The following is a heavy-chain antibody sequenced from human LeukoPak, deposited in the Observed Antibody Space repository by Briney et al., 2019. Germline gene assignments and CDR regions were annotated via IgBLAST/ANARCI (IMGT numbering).Heavy chain of an antibody. D-gene: IGHD2-2*02. J-gene: IGHJ4*02. V-gene: IGHV3-21*01. CDR1: GFTFSSHS. Sequence: PGGSLRLSCAASGFTFSSHSMNWVRQAPGKGLEWVSSISSSSSYIYYADSVKGRFTISRDNAKNSLYLQMNSLRAEDTAVYYCARGSFDRGYCSSTSCYISPVLKDYWGQGTLVTVSS. CDR2: ISSSSSYI. CDR3: ARGSFDRGYCSSTSCYISPVLKDY.